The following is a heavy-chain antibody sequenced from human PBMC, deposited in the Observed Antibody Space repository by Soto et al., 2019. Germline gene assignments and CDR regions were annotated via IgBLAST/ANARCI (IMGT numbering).Heavy chain of an antibody. Sequence: EVQLLEFGGGLVQPGGSLRLSCEASGITFSRYDMSWVRQAPGKGLEWVSAINGGRSFYGDSVEGRFTVSRDNSKNTLYLLMNRLRVEDTAIYYCATHASDLWGQGTLVTVSS. CDR3: ATHASDL. CDR1: GITFSRYD. V-gene: IGHV3-23*01. J-gene: IGHJ5*02. CDR2: INGGRS. D-gene: IGHD2-2*01.